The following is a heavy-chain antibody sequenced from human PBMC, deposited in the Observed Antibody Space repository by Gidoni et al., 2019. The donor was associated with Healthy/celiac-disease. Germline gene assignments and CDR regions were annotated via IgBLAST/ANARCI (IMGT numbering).Heavy chain of an antibody. CDR2: IYYSGST. CDR3: AVYCGGDCYPGSGAFDI. D-gene: IGHD2-21*02. V-gene: IGHV4-39*07. J-gene: IGHJ3*02. CDR1: GGSISSSSYY. Sequence: QLQLQESGPGLVKPSETLSLTCTVSGGSISSSSYYWGWIRQPPGKGLEGIGSIYYSGSTYYNPSLKILVTISVDTSKNQFSLKLSSVTAADPAVYYCAVYCGGDCYPGSGAFDIWGQGPIVTVSS.